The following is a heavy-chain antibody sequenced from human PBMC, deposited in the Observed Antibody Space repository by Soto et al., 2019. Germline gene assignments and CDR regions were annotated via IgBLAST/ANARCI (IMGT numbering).Heavy chain of an antibody. D-gene: IGHD6-13*01. CDR2: MSPNSGNT. J-gene: IGHJ4*02. V-gene: IGHV1-8*01. Sequence: QVQLVQSGTEVKKPGASVKVSCKASGYTFTIFDINWVRQATGQGLEWMGWMSPNSGNTGYAQKFQGRVTMTRDTSISTAYMELSGLTSEDTAVYYCASGITAGVDYWGQGTLVTVSS. CDR3: ASGITAGVDY. CDR1: GYTFTIFD.